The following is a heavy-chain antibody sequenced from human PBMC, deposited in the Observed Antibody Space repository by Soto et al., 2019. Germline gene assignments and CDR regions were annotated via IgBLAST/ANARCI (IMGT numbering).Heavy chain of an antibody. CDR3: ARVGHNDMVRGVTYYYYYGMDV. CDR1: GGTFSSYA. J-gene: IGHJ6*02. V-gene: IGHV1-69*13. Sequence: SVKVSCKASGGTFSSYAISWVRHAPGQGLEWMGGIIPIFGTANYAQKFQGRVTITADESTSTAYMELSSLRSEDTAVYYCARVGHNDMVRGVTYYYYYGMDVWGPGTTVTVSS. CDR2: IIPIFGTA. D-gene: IGHD3-10*01.